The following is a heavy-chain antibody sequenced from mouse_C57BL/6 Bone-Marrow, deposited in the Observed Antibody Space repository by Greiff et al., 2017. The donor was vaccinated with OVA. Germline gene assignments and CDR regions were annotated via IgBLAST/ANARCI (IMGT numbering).Heavy chain of an antibody. V-gene: IGHV2-6*01. Sequence: QVQLQQSGPGLVAPSQSLSITCTVSGFSLTSYGVDWVRQSPGKGLEWLGVIWGVGSTNYNSALKSRLSISKDNSKSQVFLKMNSLQTDDTAMYYCARSSYYYGYYYAMDYWGQGTSVTVSS. J-gene: IGHJ4*01. CDR3: ARSSYYYGYYYAMDY. CDR2: IWGVGST. CDR1: GFSLTSYG. D-gene: IGHD1-1*01.